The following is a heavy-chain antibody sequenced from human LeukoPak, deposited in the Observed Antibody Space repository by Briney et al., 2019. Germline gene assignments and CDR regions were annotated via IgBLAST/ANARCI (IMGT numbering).Heavy chain of an antibody. V-gene: IGHV4-38-2*01. CDR3: ARSPLSSSSLQYYFDY. J-gene: IGHJ4*02. CDR2: IYHSGST. Sequence: PSETLSLTCAVSGYTISSGYYWGWIRQPPGKGLEWIGSIYHSGSTYYNPSLKSRVTISVDTSKNQFSLKLSSVTAADTAVYYCARSPLSSSSLQYYFDYWGQGTLVTASS. CDR1: GYTISSGYY. D-gene: IGHD2-2*01.